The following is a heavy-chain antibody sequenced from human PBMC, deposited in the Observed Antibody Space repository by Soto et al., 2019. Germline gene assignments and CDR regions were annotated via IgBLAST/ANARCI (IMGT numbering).Heavy chain of an antibody. D-gene: IGHD6-6*01. CDR2: ISYDGSNK. J-gene: IGHJ6*02. Sequence: GGSLRLSCAASGFTFSSYAMHWVRQAPGKGLEWVAVISYDGSNKYYADSVKGRFTISRDNSENTLYLQMNSLRAEDTAVYYCARTSIAAYYYYYGMDVWGQGTTVTVSS. CDR1: GFTFSSYA. CDR3: ARTSIAAYYYYYGMDV. V-gene: IGHV3-30-3*01.